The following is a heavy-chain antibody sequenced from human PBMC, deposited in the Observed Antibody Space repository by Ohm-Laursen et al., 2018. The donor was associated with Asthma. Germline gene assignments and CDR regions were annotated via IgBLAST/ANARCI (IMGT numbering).Heavy chain of an antibody. V-gene: IGHV4-30-4*01. J-gene: IGHJ6*02. CDR3: ARVPRSPVVVNYDMDV. CDR1: GGSISSGGYY. D-gene: IGHD3-22*01. CDR2: IYYSGST. Sequence: SQTLSLTCTVSGGSISSGGYYWSWIRQPPGKGLEWIGYIYYSGSTYYNPSLKSRVTISVDTPKNQFSLKLSSVTAADTAVYYCARVPRSPVVVNYDMDVWGQGTTVTVSS.